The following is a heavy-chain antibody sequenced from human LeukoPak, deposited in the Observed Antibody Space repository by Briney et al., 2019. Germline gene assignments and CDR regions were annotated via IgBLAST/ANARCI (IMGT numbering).Heavy chain of an antibody. V-gene: IGHV3-21*01. D-gene: IGHD3-10*02. CDR2: ISSSSSSI. Sequence: PGGSLRLSCAASGFTFSSYAMSWVRQAPGKGLEWVSSISSSSSSIYYADSVKGRFTISRDNAKNSLYLQMHSLRAEDTAVYYCARGPLVRGPDYWGQGTLVTVSS. CDR3: ARGPLVRGPDY. CDR1: GFTFSSYA. J-gene: IGHJ4*02.